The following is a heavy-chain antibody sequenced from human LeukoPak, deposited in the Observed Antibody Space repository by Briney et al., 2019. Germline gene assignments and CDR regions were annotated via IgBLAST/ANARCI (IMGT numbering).Heavy chain of an antibody. CDR2: INHSVRT. D-gene: IGHD6-6*01. CDR1: GGSFSGYY. V-gene: IGHV4-34*01. J-gene: IGHJ6*03. CDR3: ARVGAGSSSSSHYYYYYMGV. Sequence: SETLSLTCAVYGGSFSGYYWSWIRQPPGKGLEWMGEINHSVRTNYNPSLKSRVTISVDTSKNQCSLKLSSVTAADTAVYYCARVGAGSSSSSHYYYYYMGVWGKGTTVTVSS.